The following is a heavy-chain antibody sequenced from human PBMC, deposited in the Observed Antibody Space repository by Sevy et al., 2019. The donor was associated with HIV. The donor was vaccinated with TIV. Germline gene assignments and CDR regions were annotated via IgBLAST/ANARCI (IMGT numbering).Heavy chain of an antibody. CDR1: GNTFTGFY. D-gene: IGHD6-19*01. CDR2: INPKSRAT. CDR3: ATYSSGWFRDPALAMDV. J-gene: IGHJ6*02. V-gene: IGHV1-2*02. Sequence: ASVKVSCKASGNTFTGFYIHWVRQAPGQGLEWMGWINPKSRATNYSQNFQGRVSMTRDTPIRTAYMELSRLRSDDTAVYYCATYSSGWFRDPALAMDVWGQGTTVTVSS.